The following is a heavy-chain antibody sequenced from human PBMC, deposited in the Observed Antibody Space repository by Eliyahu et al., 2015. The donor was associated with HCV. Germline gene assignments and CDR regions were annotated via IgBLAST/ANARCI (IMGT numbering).Heavy chain of an antibody. CDR1: GFSLSTSGVG. D-gene: IGHD3-10*01. Sequence: QITLKESGPTLVKPTQTLTLTCTFSGFSLSTSGVGVGWIRQPPGKALEWLALIYWDDDKAYSPSLKSRLTITKDTSKNQVVLTMTNMDPVDTATYYCAHGKYGSGSYYNIIFDYWGQGTLVTVSS. CDR2: IYWDDDK. V-gene: IGHV2-5*02. CDR3: AHGKYGSGSYYNIIFDY. J-gene: IGHJ4*02.